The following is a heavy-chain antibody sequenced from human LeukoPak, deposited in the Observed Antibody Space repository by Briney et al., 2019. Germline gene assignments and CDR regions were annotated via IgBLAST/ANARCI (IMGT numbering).Heavy chain of an antibody. CDR2: ISWNSRTI. J-gene: IGHJ4*02. Sequence: GGSLRLSCVASGFNFDDYAMHWVRQVPGKGLECVSGISWNSRTIDYADSVKGRFTISRDNAKNSLYLQMNSLRPEDTALYYCAKERYCSGGRCYSYFDYWGQGTLVTVSS. CDR3: AKERYCSGGRCYSYFDY. CDR1: GFNFDDYA. D-gene: IGHD2-15*01. V-gene: IGHV3-9*01.